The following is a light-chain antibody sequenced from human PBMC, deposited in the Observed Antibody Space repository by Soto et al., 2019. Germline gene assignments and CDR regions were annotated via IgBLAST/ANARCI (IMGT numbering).Light chain of an antibody. V-gene: IGKV3-20*01. CDR1: QSVRSTY. Sequence: EIVLTQSPGTPSLSPGDTATLSCRASQSVRSTYLAWYQQKPGQAPRLLIHGASSRATGIPDRFSGSGFGTDFTLTISRLEPEDFAVYYCQQYGSSLSITFGQGTRLEIK. CDR3: QQYGSSLSIT. J-gene: IGKJ5*01. CDR2: GAS.